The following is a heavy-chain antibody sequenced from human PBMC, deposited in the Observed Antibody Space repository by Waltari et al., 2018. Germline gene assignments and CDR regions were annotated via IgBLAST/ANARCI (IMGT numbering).Heavy chain of an antibody. V-gene: IGHV3-21*01. CDR1: GFTLPSYS. Sequence: VPLVESGGGLVQPGGSLRLACAASGFTLPSYSMNWVRQAPGKGLEWVSSIDTSGTSKYYADSVKGRFTVSRDNAKNSMYLEMDSLRAEDTAVYYCARWRWHQSELDSWGQGTLVTVSS. D-gene: IGHD1-26*01. J-gene: IGHJ4*02. CDR2: IDTSGTSK. CDR3: ARWRWHQSELDS.